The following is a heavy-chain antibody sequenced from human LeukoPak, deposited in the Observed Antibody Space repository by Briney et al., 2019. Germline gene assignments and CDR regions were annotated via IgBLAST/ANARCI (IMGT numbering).Heavy chain of an antibody. CDR3: AREGGPYRPLDY. Sequence: SETLSLTCTVSGGSISSSSYYWGWIRQPPGKGLEWIGSIYYSGSYNPSLRSRVAISVDTSKSQFSLKLSSVTAADTAVYYCAREGGPYRPLDYSGQGTLVTVSS. J-gene: IGHJ4*02. CDR1: GGSISSSSYY. V-gene: IGHV4-39*02. CDR2: IYYSGS.